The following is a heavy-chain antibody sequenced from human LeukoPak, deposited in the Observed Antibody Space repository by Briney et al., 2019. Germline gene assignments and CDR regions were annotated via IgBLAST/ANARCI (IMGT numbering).Heavy chain of an antibody. CDR1: GFTFSSYS. D-gene: IGHD3-9*01. Sequence: GGSLRLSCAASGFTFSSYSMNWVRQAPGKGLEWVSYITNSGTTIYYADSVKGRFTISRDNAKNSLHLQMNSLRAEDTAVYYCARDGHYDILTGYFQDWGQGTLVTVSS. CDR3: ARDGHYDILTGYFQD. CDR2: ITNSGTTI. J-gene: IGHJ1*01. V-gene: IGHV3-48*04.